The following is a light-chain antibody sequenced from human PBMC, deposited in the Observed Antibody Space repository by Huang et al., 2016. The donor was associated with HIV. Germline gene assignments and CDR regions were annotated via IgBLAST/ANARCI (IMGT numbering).Light chain of an antibody. J-gene: IGKJ1*01. CDR2: GAS. CDR1: QGVSNN. Sequence: EIVMTQSPATLSVSPGERATLSCRASQGVSNNIAWYQQKPGQPPSLLIHGASTRPTGIAAKVSGRGSGTDFTLTITSRQPEDSAVYYCQHYNNWPPWTFGPGTQVEI. V-gene: IGKV3D-15*01. CDR3: QHYNNWPPWT.